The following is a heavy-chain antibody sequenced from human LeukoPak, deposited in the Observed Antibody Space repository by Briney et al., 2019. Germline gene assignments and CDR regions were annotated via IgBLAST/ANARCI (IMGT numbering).Heavy chain of an antibody. CDR3: AKDRSSGYSYYSK. D-gene: IGHD3-22*01. CDR1: GFTFSDHA. J-gene: IGHJ4*02. V-gene: IGHV3-23*01. Sequence: GGSLRLSCAASGFTFSDHAMSWVRQAPGEGLEWVSAISGGGGSVYYADSVKGRLTISRDNSKNTLHLQMNSLRAEDTAVYYCAKDRSSGYSYYSKWGQGTLVTVSS. CDR2: ISGGGGSV.